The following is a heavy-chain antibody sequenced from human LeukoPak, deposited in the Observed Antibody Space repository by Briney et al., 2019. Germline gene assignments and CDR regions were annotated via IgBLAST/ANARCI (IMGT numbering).Heavy chain of an antibody. CDR3: AKETPGGGFLEWLLSPFFDY. D-gene: IGHD3-3*01. Sequence: PGGSLRLSCAASGFTFTDYGMVWVRQAPGKGLEWISYISGSSSTLTYADSVKGRFTISRDNSKNTLYLQMNSLRAEDTAVYYCAKETPGGGFLEWLLSPFFDYWGQGTLVTVSS. J-gene: IGHJ4*02. V-gene: IGHV3-23*01. CDR1: GFTFTDYG. CDR2: ISGSSSTL.